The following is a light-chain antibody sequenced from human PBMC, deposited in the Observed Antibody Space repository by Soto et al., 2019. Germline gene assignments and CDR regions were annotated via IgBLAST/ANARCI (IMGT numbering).Light chain of an antibody. CDR1: SGDIGFYNY. V-gene: IGLV2-11*01. CDR3: CSYVSSKTYV. CDR2: EVT. J-gene: IGLJ1*01. Sequence: SALTQPRSVSGSPGQSVSISCTGTSGDIGFYNYVSWYQQHPGKAPKLIIYEVTNRPSGVSDRFSGSKSDNTASLTISGLQTEDEADYYFCSYVSSKTYVFGTGTKLTVL.